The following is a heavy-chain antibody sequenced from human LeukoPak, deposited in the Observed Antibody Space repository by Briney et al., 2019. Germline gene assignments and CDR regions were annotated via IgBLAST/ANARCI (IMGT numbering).Heavy chain of an antibody. CDR1: GFTFSNYW. V-gene: IGHV3-7*01. J-gene: IGHJ4*02. CDR3: ARDLSYYGSGKDY. CDR2: IKEDGSEK. D-gene: IGHD3-10*01. Sequence: PGGSLRLSCAASGFTFSNYWMSWVRQAPEKGLEWVANIKEDGSEKYYVESVEGRFTISRDNAKTSLYLQMNSLRADDTAVYYCARDLSYYGSGKDYWGQGTLVTVSS.